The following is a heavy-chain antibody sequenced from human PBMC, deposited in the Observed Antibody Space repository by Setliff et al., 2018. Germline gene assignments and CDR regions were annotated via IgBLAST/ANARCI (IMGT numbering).Heavy chain of an antibody. V-gene: IGHV4-59*08. CDR1: GGSISSYY. J-gene: IGHJ4*02. D-gene: IGHD6-19*01. Sequence: SETLSLTCTVSGGSISSYYWSWIRQPPGKGLEWIGSIYYTTNGHYNPSLKSRVTMSVGTSKNHFSLELTSVTAADTAVYYCARAPVGDRNGLFDSWGQGTLVTVSS. CDR3: ARAPVGDRNGLFDS. CDR2: IYYTTNG.